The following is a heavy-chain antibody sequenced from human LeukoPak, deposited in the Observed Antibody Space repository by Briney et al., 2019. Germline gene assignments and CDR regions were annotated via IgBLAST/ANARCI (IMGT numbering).Heavy chain of an antibody. J-gene: IGHJ4*02. D-gene: IGHD3-22*01. CDR2: ITPTTSYI. CDR1: GLGFSSFS. V-gene: IGHV3-21*01. CDR3: ARLRRTSDSSGYYYYYDY. Sequence: GGSLRLSCAASGLGFSSFSFNWIRQAPGKGLEWVSSITPTTSYICYADSVRGRFTISRENAKNSLYLQMNSLRAEDTAVYYCARLRRTSDSSGYYYYYDYWGQGTLVTVSS.